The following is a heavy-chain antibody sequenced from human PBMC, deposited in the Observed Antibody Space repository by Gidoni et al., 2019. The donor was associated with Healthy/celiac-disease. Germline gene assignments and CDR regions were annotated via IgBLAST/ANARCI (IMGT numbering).Heavy chain of an antibody. CDR3: ARDTGYCSGGSCYSDAFDI. V-gene: IGHV3-7*01. CDR2: IKQDGSEK. CDR1: GFTFSSYW. Sequence: EVHLVESGGGLVQPGGSLGLSCAASGFTFSSYWLRWVRQAPGKGLEWVANIKQDGSEKYYVDSVKGRFTISRDNAKNSLYLQMNSLRAEDTAVYYCARDTGYCSGGSCYSDAFDIWGQGTMVTVSS. J-gene: IGHJ3*02. D-gene: IGHD2-15*01.